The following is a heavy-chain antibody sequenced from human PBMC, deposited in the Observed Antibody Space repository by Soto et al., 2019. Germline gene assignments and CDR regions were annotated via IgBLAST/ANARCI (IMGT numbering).Heavy chain of an antibody. Sequence: PGGSLRLSCAASGFIFSSYTMHWVRQAPGKGPEWVANIKQDGSERNYVDSVKGRFTISRDNAENSLYLQMNSLRVEDTGVYYCASARHIGPWGQGTLVTVSS. J-gene: IGHJ5*02. V-gene: IGHV3-7*01. CDR3: ASARHIGP. D-gene: IGHD2-21*01. CDR1: GFIFSSYT. CDR2: IKQDGSER.